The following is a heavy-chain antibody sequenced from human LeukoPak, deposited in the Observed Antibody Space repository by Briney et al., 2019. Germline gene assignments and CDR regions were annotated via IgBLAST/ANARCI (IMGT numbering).Heavy chain of an antibody. J-gene: IGHJ4*02. CDR3: ASVNSSWADY. V-gene: IGHV1-2*02. CDR2: INSNSSDT. Sequence: GASFKVSCNASGYTFAGYYIHRGRQDPGEGLEWMGWINSNSSDTNYAQTFEGRVTTTRHTSISTAFMELSTLRSVDAAMYYCASVNSSWADYWGQGTLVTVSS. D-gene: IGHD6-13*01. CDR1: GYTFAGYY.